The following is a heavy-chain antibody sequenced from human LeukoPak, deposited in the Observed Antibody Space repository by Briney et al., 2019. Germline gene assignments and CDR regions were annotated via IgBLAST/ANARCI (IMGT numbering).Heavy chain of an antibody. CDR2: IFHSGST. Sequence: SETLSLTCSVSGYSFSSGFYWGWIRQPPGKGLEWIGSIFHSGSTYYNPSLKSRVTISADTSKNQFSLKLSSVIAADTAVYYCARANYYDSSGYSRGAFDIWGQGTMVTVSS. J-gene: IGHJ3*02. CDR3: ARANYYDSSGYSRGAFDI. V-gene: IGHV4-38-2*02. CDR1: GYSFSSGFY. D-gene: IGHD3-22*01.